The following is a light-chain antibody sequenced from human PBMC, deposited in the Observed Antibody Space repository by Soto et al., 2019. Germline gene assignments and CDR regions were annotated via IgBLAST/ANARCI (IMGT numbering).Light chain of an antibody. V-gene: IGKV1-9*01. Sequence: DIQLTQAPSFLSASVGDRFTITCRASQGTSSYLAWFQQKPGRAPKLLIYGASTLRSGVPARFSGSGSGTDFTLTISNLQPQDFATYYCQQLNAYPLTFGQGTRLEIK. CDR2: GAS. CDR3: QQLNAYPLT. CDR1: QGTSSY. J-gene: IGKJ5*01.